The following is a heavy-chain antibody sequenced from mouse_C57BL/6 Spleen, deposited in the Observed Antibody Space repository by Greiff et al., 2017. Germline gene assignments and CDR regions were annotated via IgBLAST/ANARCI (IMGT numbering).Heavy chain of an antibody. CDR1: GYTFTSYW. CDR3: AREGY. V-gene: IGHV1-69*01. Sequence: QVQLKQPGAELVMPGASVKLSCTASGYTFTSYWMHWVKQRPGQGLEWIGEIDPSDSYTNYNQKFKGKSTLTVDKSSSTAYMQLSSLTSEDSAVYYCAREGYWGQGTTLTVSS. J-gene: IGHJ2*01. CDR2: IDPSDSYT.